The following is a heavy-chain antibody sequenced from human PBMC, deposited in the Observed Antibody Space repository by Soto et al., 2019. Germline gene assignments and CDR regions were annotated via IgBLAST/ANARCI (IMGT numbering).Heavy chain of an antibody. V-gene: IGHV1-69*06. J-gene: IGHJ5*02. Sequence: SVKVSCKASGGTFSSYDISWVRQAPGQGLEWMGGIIPIFGTANYAQKFQGRVTITADKSTSTAYMELSSLRSEDTAVYYCARAVGYSSSSGRWFDPWGQGTLVTVSS. CDR2: IIPIFGTA. D-gene: IGHD6-6*01. CDR1: GGTFSSYD. CDR3: ARAVGYSSSSGRWFDP.